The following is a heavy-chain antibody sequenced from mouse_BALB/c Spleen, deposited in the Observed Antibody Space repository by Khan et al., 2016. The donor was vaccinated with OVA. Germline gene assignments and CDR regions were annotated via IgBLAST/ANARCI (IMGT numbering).Heavy chain of an antibody. CDR3: ARPAYDGYYDY. V-gene: IGHV1S137*01. J-gene: IGHJ2*01. CDR2: ISTYSGNT. D-gene: IGHD2-3*01. CDR1: GYTFTDYA. Sequence: QVRLQQSGPELVRPGVSVKISCKGCGYTFTDYAMYWVKQSHAKSLEWIGLISTYSGNTNYNQKFKGKATMTVDKSSSTAYMELARLTSEDSAIYYCARPAYDGYYDYWGQGTTLTVSS.